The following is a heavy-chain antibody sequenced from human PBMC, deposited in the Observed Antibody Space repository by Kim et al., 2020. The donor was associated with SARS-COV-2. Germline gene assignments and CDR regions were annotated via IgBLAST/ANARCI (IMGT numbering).Heavy chain of an antibody. CDR2: IYYSGST. Sequence: SETLSLTCTVSGGSISSSSYYWGWIRQPPGKGLEWIGSIYYSGSTYYNPSLKSRVTISVDTSKNQFSLKLSSVTAADTAVYYCARHRDGYSPFDYWGQGTLVTVSS. CDR1: GGSISSSSYY. J-gene: IGHJ4*02. D-gene: IGHD4-4*01. CDR3: ARHRDGYSPFDY. V-gene: IGHV4-39*01.